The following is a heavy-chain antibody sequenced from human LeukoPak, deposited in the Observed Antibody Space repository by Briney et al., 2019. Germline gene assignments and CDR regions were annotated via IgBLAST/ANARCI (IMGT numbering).Heavy chain of an antibody. CDR3: ARTFYSHGWYVDY. Sequence: GGSLRLSCEASVFTFDAYGMSWVRQAPGKGLEWVSGINWNGDYTDYADSVKGRFTISRDNAKNSLHLQMNSLRAEDTAFYYCARTFYSHGWYVDYWGQGTLVTVSA. D-gene: IGHD6-19*01. CDR2: INWNGDYT. V-gene: IGHV3-20*04. J-gene: IGHJ4*02. CDR1: VFTFDAYG.